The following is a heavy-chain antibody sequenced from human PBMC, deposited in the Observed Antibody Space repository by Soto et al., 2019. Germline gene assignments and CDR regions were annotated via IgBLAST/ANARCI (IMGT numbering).Heavy chain of an antibody. J-gene: IGHJ4*02. D-gene: IGHD6-19*01. CDR1: GGSISNNY. Sequence: SETLSLTCTGSGGSISNNYWSWIRQPAGKGLEWIGRIYSSGSTNYNPSLKSRVTMSVDTSKNQFSLKLSSVTAADTAVYYCARDPPGITVPGSVVYFDSWGQGTLVTVSS. CDR2: IYSSGST. CDR3: ARDPPGITVPGSVVYFDS. V-gene: IGHV4-4*07.